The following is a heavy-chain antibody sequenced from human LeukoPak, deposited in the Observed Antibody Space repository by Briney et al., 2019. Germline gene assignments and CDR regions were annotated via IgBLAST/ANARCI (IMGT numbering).Heavy chain of an antibody. D-gene: IGHD6-13*01. CDR2: ISSSGSTK. CDR1: GFTFSDYY. J-gene: IGHJ4*02. V-gene: IGHV3-11*04. CDR3: ARTKESAASDY. Sequence: GGSLRLSCAASGFTFSDYYMSWIRQAPGKGLEWVSYISSSGSTKYYADSVKGRFTICRDNAENSLFLQMNSLRAEDTAVYYCARTKESAASDYWGQGTLVTVSS.